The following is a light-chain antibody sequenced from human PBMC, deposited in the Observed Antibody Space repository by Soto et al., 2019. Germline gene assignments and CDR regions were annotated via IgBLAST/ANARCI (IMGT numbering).Light chain of an antibody. CDR3: QHSYSTPYT. J-gene: IGKJ2*01. V-gene: IGKV1-39*01. CDR2: AAS. Sequence: DIQMTQSPSSLSASVGDRVTITCRASQSISSYLNWYQQKPGKAPKLQIYAASSLQSGVPSRFSGSGSGTDFTLTISSLQPEDFATYYCQHSYSTPYTFGQGTKLEIK. CDR1: QSISSY.